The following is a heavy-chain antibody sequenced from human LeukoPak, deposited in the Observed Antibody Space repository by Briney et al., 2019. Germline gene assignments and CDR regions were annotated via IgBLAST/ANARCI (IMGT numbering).Heavy chain of an antibody. Sequence: SETLSLTCSVSGGSISTYYWSWIRQPPGKGLEWIGYIYHSGDNRYSPSLKSRVTISLDTSNKQVSLKLTSVTAADTAVYYCARTYCSGGKCFLSWFDPWGQGTLVTVSS. CDR1: GGSISTYY. CDR2: IYHSGDN. D-gene: IGHD2-15*01. J-gene: IGHJ5*02. CDR3: ARTYCSGGKCFLSWFDP. V-gene: IGHV4-59*01.